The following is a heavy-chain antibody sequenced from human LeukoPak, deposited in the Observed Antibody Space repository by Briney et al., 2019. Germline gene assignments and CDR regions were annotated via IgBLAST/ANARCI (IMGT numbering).Heavy chain of an antibody. CDR2: ISYDGSNK. CDR1: GFTFSSYA. V-gene: IGHV3-30-3*01. CDR3: AKDRYCSGGSCYYDAFDI. Sequence: GGSLRLSCAASGFTFSSYAMHWVRQAPGKGLEWVAVISYDGSNKYYADSVKGRFTISRDNSKNTLYLQMNSLRAEDTAVYYCAKDRYCSGGSCYYDAFDIWGQGTMVTVSS. J-gene: IGHJ3*02. D-gene: IGHD2-15*01.